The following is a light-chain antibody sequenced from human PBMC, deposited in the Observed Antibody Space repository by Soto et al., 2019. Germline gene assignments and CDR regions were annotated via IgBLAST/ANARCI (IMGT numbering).Light chain of an antibody. V-gene: IGLV2-14*01. CDR1: NNDVGAYPY. CDR3: SSFATSGTTVI. Sequence: HSALTQPASVSGSPGQSITISCTGTNNDVGAYPYVSWYQQHPGTAPKLIIYEVTNRPSGISDRFSGSKSGNTASLTISGLQAEDESDYYCSSFATSGTTVIFGGGTQLTVL. CDR2: EVT. J-gene: IGLJ2*01.